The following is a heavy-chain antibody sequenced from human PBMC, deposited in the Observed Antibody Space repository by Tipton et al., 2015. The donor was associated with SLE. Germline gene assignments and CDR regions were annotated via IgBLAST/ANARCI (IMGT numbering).Heavy chain of an antibody. CDR1: GFTFSSYA. Sequence: SLRLSCAASGFTFSSYAMSWVRQAPGKGLEWVSAISGSGGSTYYADSVKGRFTISRDNSKNTLYLQMNSLRAEDTAVYYCAKDESSGWLGGYWGQGTLFTVSS. V-gene: IGHV3-23*01. CDR2: ISGSGGST. J-gene: IGHJ1*01. CDR3: AKDESSGWLGGY. D-gene: IGHD6-19*01.